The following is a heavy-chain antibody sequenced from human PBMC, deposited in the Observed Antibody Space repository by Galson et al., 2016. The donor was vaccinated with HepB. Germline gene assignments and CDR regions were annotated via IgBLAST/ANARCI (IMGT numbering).Heavy chain of an antibody. J-gene: IGHJ2*01. CDR3: STRTSSFGYWYFDL. CDR2: IYPGDSEA. CDR1: GYTFTRYW. D-gene: IGHD1/OR15-1a*01. Sequence: QSGAEVKKSEESLTISCKGSGYTFTRYWIGWVRQMPGKGLEWIGIIYPGDSEARYSPSFQGQVTLSADKSINTSYLHWSSMPASDRALLYCSTRTSSFGYWYFDLWGRGTLVTVSS. V-gene: IGHV5-51*01.